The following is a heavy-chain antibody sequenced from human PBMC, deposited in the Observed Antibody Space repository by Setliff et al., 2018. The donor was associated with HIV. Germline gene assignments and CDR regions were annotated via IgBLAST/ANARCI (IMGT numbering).Heavy chain of an antibody. CDR2: INTNTGYP. CDR1: GYNFTNYG. D-gene: IGHD1-1*01. V-gene: IGHV7-4-1*02. J-gene: IGHJ5*02. CDR3: ARVRTSYNFWVGDVFDP. Sequence: ASVKVSCKASGYNFTNYGINWVRQDPGQGLEWMGWINTNTGYPTYAQAFRGRFVFSLDTSVSTAYLEISSLEAEDTAVYFCARVRTSYNFWVGDVFDPWDQGTLVTVSS.